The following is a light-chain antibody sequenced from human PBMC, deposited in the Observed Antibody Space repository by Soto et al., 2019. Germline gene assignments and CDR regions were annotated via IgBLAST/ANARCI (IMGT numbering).Light chain of an antibody. J-gene: IGKJ5*01. CDR1: QSVTSSY. Sequence: EIVLTQSPGTLSLSPGARATLSCRASQSVTSSYLAWYQQKPGQSPRLLIYGASSRATGIPDRFSGSGSGADFTLTISRLEPEDFAVYYCQQYGSSPITFGQGTRLEIK. V-gene: IGKV3-20*01. CDR3: QQYGSSPIT. CDR2: GAS.